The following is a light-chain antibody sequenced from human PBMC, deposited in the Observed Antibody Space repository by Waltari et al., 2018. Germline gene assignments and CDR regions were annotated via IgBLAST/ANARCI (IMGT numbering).Light chain of an antibody. Sequence: EIALTQSPATLSFPPGERATLSCRASQSVGTYLAWYQQRPGQSPRLLIYDASTRATGTPDRFSGGGSGTDFSLTISRLEPEDFAVYYCQMYVRLPVTFGQGTKVEI. J-gene: IGKJ1*01. CDR1: QSVGTY. V-gene: IGKV3-11*01. CDR3: QMYVRLPVT. CDR2: DAS.